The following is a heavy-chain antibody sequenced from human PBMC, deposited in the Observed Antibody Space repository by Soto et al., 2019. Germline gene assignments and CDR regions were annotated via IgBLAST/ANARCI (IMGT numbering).Heavy chain of an antibody. J-gene: IGHJ6*02. Sequence: GGSLRLSCAASGFTFSGSAMHRVRQASGKGLEWVGRIRSKANSYATAYAASVKGRFTISRDDSKNTAYLQMNSLKTEDTAVYYCTGSYYDSSGYHPYYYYYGMDVWGQGTTVTVSS. CDR2: IRSKANSYAT. V-gene: IGHV3-73*01. CDR3: TGSYYDSSGYHPYYYYYGMDV. D-gene: IGHD3-22*01. CDR1: GFTFSGSA.